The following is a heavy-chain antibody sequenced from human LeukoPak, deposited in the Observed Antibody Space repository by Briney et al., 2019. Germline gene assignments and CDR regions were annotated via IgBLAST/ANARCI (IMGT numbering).Heavy chain of an antibody. CDR1: GGSISSYY. CDR2: INHSGST. V-gene: IGHV4-34*01. CDR3: ARGRLKTDAFDI. J-gene: IGHJ3*02. Sequence: SSETLSLTCTVSGGSISSYYWSWIRQPPGKGLEWIGEINHSGSTNYNPSLKSRVTISVDTSKNQFSLKLSSVTAADTAVYYCARGRLKTDAFDIWGQGTMVTVSS.